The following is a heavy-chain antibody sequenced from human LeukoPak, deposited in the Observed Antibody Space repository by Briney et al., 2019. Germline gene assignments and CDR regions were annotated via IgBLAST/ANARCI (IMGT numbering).Heavy chain of an antibody. Sequence: ASVKVSCKVTGNTLTELSMYWVRQAPGKGPEWMGGFDREDAEAIYAQKFQGRVTMTEDMSTDTAYMELSSLRSEDTAVYYCATDRAAWYYGMDVWGQGTTVTVSS. D-gene: IGHD2-15*01. CDR2: FDREDAEA. CDR1: GNTLTELS. CDR3: ATDRAAWYYGMDV. V-gene: IGHV1-24*01. J-gene: IGHJ6*02.